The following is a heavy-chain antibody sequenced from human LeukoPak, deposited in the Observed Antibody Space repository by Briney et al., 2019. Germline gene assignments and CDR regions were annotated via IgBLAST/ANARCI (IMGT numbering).Heavy chain of an antibody. V-gene: IGHV4-34*01. CDR2: INHSGST. J-gene: IGHJ4*02. CDR1: GGSFSGYY. D-gene: IGHD6-13*01. Sequence: SETLSLTCAVYGGSFSGYYWSWIRQPPGKGLEWIGEINHSGSTNYNPSLKSRVTISVDTSKNQFSLKLSSVTAADTAVYYCARVKKLDRLWNHYWGQGTLVTVSS. CDR3: ARVKKLDRLWNHY.